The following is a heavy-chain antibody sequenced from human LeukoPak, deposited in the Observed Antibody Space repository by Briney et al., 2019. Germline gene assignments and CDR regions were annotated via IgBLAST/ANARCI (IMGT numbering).Heavy chain of an antibody. J-gene: IGHJ4*02. D-gene: IGHD6-19*01. V-gene: IGHV4-59*01. CDR2: IYYSGST. CDR1: GGSISRYY. CDR3: ARANGWRLDY. Sequence: KTSETLSLTCTVSGGSISRYYWSWIRQPPGKGLEWIGYIYYSGSTNYNPSLKSRVTMSLDTSKNQFSLELSSVTAADTAVHYCARANGWRLDYWGQGTLVTASS.